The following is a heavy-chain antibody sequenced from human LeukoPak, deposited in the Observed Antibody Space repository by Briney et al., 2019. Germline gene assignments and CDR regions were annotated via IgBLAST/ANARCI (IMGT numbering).Heavy chain of an antibody. D-gene: IGHD5-12*01. CDR2: ISAYNGNT. CDR3: ARDLSGYGDYYFDY. Sequence: ASVKVSCKASGYTFTSYGISWVRQAPGQGLEWMGWISAYNGNTNYAQKFQGRVTMTRDTSISTAYMELSRLRSDDTAVYYCARDLSGYGDYYFDYWGQGTLVTVSS. V-gene: IGHV1-18*01. J-gene: IGHJ4*02. CDR1: GYTFTSYG.